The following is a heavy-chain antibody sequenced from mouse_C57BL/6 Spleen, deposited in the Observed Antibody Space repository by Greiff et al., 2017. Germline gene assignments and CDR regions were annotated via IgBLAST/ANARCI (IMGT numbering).Heavy chain of an antibody. J-gene: IGHJ2*01. Sequence: VQLQQSGPELVKPGASVKISCKASGYSFTGYYMNWVKQSPEKSLEWIGEINPSTGGTTYNQKFKAKATLTVDKSSSTAYMQLKSLTSEDSAVXYCAREGALRHFDYWGQGTTLTVSS. CDR3: AREGALRHFDY. CDR2: INPSTGGT. CDR1: GYSFTGYY. D-gene: IGHD1-2*01. V-gene: IGHV1-42*01.